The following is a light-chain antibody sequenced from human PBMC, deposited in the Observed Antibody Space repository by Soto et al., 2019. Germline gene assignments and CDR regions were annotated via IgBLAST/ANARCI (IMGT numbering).Light chain of an antibody. CDR3: QQLNGYQLA. CDR2: SAS. Sequence: DIQLTQSPSFLSASVGDTVTITCRASQGMSTYLAWYQQKPGKVPKLLIRSASTLQSGVPPRFSGGGSGTEFTLPISTLQPDDSGLYYCQQLNGYQLAFGVGTNVEIK. V-gene: IGKV1-9*01. J-gene: IGKJ4*01. CDR1: QGMSTY.